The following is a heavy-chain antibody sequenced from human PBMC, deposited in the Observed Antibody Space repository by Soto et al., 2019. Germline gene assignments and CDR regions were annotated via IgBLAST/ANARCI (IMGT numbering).Heavy chain of an antibody. Sequence: GGSLRLSCAASGFTFSSYSMNWVRQATGKGLEWVSYISSSSSTIYYADSVKGRFTISRDNAKNSLYLQMNSLRDEDTAVYYCARDREYYDSSGYQYYFDYWGQGTLVTVSS. CDR2: ISSSSSTI. CDR3: ARDREYYDSSGYQYYFDY. J-gene: IGHJ4*02. D-gene: IGHD3-22*01. V-gene: IGHV3-48*02. CDR1: GFTFSSYS.